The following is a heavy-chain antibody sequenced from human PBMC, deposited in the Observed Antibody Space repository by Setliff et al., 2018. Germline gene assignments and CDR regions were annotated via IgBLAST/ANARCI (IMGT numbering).Heavy chain of an antibody. CDR2: IFYSGNT. J-gene: IGHJ5*02. D-gene: IGHD2-15*01. CDR3: ARRRCSSRYCSPPEANWLDP. CDR1: GGSITTDY. V-gene: IGHV4-59*12. Sequence: SETLSLTCTVAGGSITTDYWNWLRHSPGKGLEWIGHIFYSGNTHYNPSLESRVTISLDTSKSHFSLNLRSVTAADTAVYYCARRRCSSRYCSPPEANWLDPWGQGTLVTVSS.